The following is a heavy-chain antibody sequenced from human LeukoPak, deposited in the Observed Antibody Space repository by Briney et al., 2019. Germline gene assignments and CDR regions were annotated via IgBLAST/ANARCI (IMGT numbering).Heavy chain of an antibody. J-gene: IGHJ4*02. V-gene: IGHV4-39*07. D-gene: IGHD2-15*01. CDR1: GGSISSSSYY. Sequence: SETLSLTCTVSGGSISSSSYYWGWIRQPPGKGLEWIGSIYYSGSTYYNASLKSRVTISVDTSKNQFSLKLSSVTAADTAVYYCARGNLLYSTWGQGTLVTVSS. CDR3: ARGNLLYST. CDR2: IYYSGST.